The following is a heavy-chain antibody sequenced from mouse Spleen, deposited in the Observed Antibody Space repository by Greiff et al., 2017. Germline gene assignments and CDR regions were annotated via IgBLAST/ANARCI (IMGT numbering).Heavy chain of an antibody. CDR1: GFTFSDYY. CDR2: INYDGSST. V-gene: IGHV5-16*01. D-gene: IGHD1-1*01. J-gene: IGHJ4*01. Sequence: EVMLVESEGGLVQPGSSMKLSCTASGFTFSDYYMAWVRQVPEKGLEWVANINYDGSSTYYLDSLKSRFIISRDNAKNILYLQMSSLKSEDTATYYCARDQGITTAMDYWGQGTSVTVSS. CDR3: ARDQGITTAMDY.